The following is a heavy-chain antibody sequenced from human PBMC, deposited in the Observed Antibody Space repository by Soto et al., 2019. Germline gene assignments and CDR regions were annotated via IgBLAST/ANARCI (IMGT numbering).Heavy chain of an antibody. V-gene: IGHV3-49*03. Sequence: QPGGSLRLSCTASGFTFGDYAMSWFRQAPGKGLEWVGFIRSKAYGGTTEYAASVKGRFTISRDDSKSIAYLQMNSLKTEDTAVYYCTRDLPPPTTRYFDWLPPDYGMDVWGQGTTVTVSS. CDR3: TRDLPPPTTRYFDWLPPDYGMDV. CDR2: IRSKAYGGTT. D-gene: IGHD3-9*01. CDR1: GFTFGDYA. J-gene: IGHJ6*02.